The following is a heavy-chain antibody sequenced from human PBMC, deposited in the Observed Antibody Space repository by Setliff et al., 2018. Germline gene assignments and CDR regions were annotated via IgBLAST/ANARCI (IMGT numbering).Heavy chain of an antibody. CDR2: VYYSGTT. J-gene: IGHJ4*02. Sequence: SETLSLTCTVSGGSISTYYWSWIRQTPVKGLEWIGYVYYSGTTNYNPLFKSRVTISVDRPKNQFSLKLSSVTAADTGVYYCARDSALHSYHYDSSGYLDFWGQGTQVTVSS. D-gene: IGHD3-22*01. CDR1: GGSISTYY. CDR3: ARDSALHSYHYDSSGYLDF. V-gene: IGHV4-59*01.